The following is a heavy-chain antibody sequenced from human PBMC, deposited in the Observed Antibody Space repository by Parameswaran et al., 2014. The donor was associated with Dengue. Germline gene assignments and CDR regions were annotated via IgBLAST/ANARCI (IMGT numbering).Heavy chain of an antibody. Sequence: VRQMPGKGLEWMGIIYPGDSDTRYSPSFQGQVTISADKSISTAYLQWSSLKASDTAMYYCARQLGGSEEGGYYYYGMDVWGQGTTVTVSS. V-gene: IGHV5-51*01. D-gene: IGHD1-26*01. J-gene: IGHJ6*02. CDR2: IYPGDSDT. CDR3: ARQLGGSEEGGYYYYGMDV.